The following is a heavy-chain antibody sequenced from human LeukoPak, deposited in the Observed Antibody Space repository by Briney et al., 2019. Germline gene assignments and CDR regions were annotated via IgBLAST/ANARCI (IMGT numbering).Heavy chain of an antibody. V-gene: IGHV1-18*01. CDR1: GYTFTSDG. CDR3: ARDWGKATAMALGY. D-gene: IGHD5-18*01. CDR2: ISAYNGNT. Sequence: ASVKVSCKASGYTFTSDGISWVRQAPGQGREGMGWISAYNGNTNYAQKLQGRVTMTTDTSTSTAYMELRSLRSDDTAVYYCARDWGKATAMALGYWGQGTLVTVSS. J-gene: IGHJ4*02.